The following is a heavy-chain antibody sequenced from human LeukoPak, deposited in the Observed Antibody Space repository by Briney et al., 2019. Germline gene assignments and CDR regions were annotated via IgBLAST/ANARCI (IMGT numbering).Heavy chain of an antibody. V-gene: IGHV1-69*06. D-gene: IGHD3-10*01. CDR1: GGTFSSYA. CDR3: ARAREDLWFGESRTYYFDY. Sequence: SVKVSCKASGGTFSSYAISWVRQAPGQGLEWMGGIIPIFGTANYAQKFQGRVTITADKSTSTAYMELSSLRPEDTAVYYCARAREDLWFGESRTYYFDYWGQGTLVTVSS. CDR2: IIPIFGTA. J-gene: IGHJ4*02.